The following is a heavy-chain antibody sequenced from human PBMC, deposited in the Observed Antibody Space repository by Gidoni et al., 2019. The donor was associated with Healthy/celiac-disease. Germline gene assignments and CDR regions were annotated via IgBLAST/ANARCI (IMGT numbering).Heavy chain of an antibody. D-gene: IGHD3-9*01. Sequence: QVQLVESGGGVVQPGRSLRLSCAASGFTFSSYATHWVRQAPGKGLEWVAVISYDGSNKYYADSVKGRFTISRDNSKNTLYLQMNSLRAEDTAVYYCARDLLRYFDSAQDYYYGMDVWGQGTTVTVSS. V-gene: IGHV3-30-3*01. CDR1: GFTFSSYA. CDR2: ISYDGSNK. CDR3: ARDLLRYFDSAQDYYYGMDV. J-gene: IGHJ6*02.